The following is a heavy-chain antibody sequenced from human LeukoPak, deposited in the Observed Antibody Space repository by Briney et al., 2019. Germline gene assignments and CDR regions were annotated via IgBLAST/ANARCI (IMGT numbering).Heavy chain of an antibody. J-gene: IGHJ4*02. D-gene: IGHD6-13*01. CDR2: IKSKTDGGTT. CDR3: TTWYNSSWYTRLDY. Sequence: PGGSLRLSCAASGFTFSNAWMSWVRQAPGKGLEWVGRIKSKTDGGTTDYAAPVKGRFTISRDDSKNTLYLQMNSLKTEDTAVYYCTTWYNSSWYTRLDYWGQGTLVTVSS. CDR1: GFTFSNAW. V-gene: IGHV3-15*01.